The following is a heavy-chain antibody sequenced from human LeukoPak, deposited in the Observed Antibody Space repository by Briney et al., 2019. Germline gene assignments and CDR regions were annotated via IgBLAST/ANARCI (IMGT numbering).Heavy chain of an antibody. D-gene: IGHD3-9*01. J-gene: IGHJ5*02. CDR1: GDTFSSYA. CDR3: ARALTGDFEMVWFDP. V-gene: IGHV1-69*13. CDR2: IIPIFVTA. Sequence: SVKVSCKASGDTFSSYAISWVRQAPGQGLEWMGGIIPIFVTANYAQKFQGRVTITADESTSTAYMELSSLRSEDTAVYYCARALTGDFEMVWFDPWGQGTLVTVSS.